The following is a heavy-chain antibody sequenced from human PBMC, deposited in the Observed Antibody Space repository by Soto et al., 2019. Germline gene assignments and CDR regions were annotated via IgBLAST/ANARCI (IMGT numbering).Heavy chain of an antibody. J-gene: IGHJ1*01. Sequence: EVQVVESGGGLVQPGGWLRRSCAASGFTFSSYWMSWVRQAPGKGLEWVANIKQDGSEKYYVDSVKGRFTISRDNAKNSLYLQMNSLRAEDTAVYYCARGGQQLVNGYFQHWGQGTLVTVSS. CDR1: GFTFSSYW. V-gene: IGHV3-7*01. CDR3: ARGGQQLVNGYFQH. D-gene: IGHD6-13*01. CDR2: IKQDGSEK.